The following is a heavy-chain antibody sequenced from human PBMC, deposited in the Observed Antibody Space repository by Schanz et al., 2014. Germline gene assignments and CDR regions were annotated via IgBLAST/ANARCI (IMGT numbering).Heavy chain of an antibody. CDR1: GASISGSSDY. CDR2: IYYTGTT. J-gene: IGHJ3*02. CDR3: ARRDNYLSAFDI. V-gene: IGHV4-39*01. D-gene: IGHD4-4*01. Sequence: QLQLQESGPGLVKPSETLSLTCTVSGASISGSSDYWGWIRQSPGKGLEWIGNIYYTGTTYYNPSLKCRVSISVDTSKNQVSLKLTSVTAADTAVFYCARRDNYLSAFDIWGQGTMVTVSS.